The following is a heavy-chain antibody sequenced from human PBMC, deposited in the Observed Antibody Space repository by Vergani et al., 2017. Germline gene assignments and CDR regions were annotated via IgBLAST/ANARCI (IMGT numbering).Heavy chain of an antibody. Sequence: QVQLVQSGAEVKKPGASVKVSCKASGYPFTNYYMHWVRQAPGQGLEWMGIVNPGGGSTTYAQKFQGRVTMTRDTSTSTIYMELSSLRSEDTALYYCARTTWPYYFDYWGQGTLVTVSS. J-gene: IGHJ4*02. CDR3: ARTTWPYYFDY. CDR1: GYPFTNYY. V-gene: IGHV1-46*01. CDR2: VNPGGGST. D-gene: IGHD1-1*01.